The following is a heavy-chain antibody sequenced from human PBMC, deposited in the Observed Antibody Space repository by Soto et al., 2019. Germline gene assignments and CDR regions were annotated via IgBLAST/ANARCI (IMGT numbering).Heavy chain of an antibody. CDR1: GGSISSGGYY. Sequence: QVQLQESGPGLVKPSQTLSLTCTVSGGSISSGGYYWSWIRQHPGKGLEWIGYIYYSGSTYYNPSLQSRVTLPVDTAKNQFSLKLSSVTAADTAVYYCAREVEQHRPPYYYYGMDVWGQGTTVTVSS. V-gene: IGHV4-31*03. CDR3: AREVEQHRPPYYYYGMDV. D-gene: IGHD6-13*01. CDR2: IYYSGST. J-gene: IGHJ6*02.